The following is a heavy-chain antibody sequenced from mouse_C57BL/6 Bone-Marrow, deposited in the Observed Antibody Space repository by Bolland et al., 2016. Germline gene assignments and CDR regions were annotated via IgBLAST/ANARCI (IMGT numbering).Heavy chain of an antibody. Sequence: DIYPGSGSTNYNEKFKSKATLTVDTSSSTAYMQLSSLTSEDSAVYYCARSGDGPFAYWGQGTS. J-gene: IGHJ4*01. CDR2: IYPGSGST. D-gene: IGHD2-3*01. CDR3: ARSGDGPFAY. V-gene: IGHV1-55*01.